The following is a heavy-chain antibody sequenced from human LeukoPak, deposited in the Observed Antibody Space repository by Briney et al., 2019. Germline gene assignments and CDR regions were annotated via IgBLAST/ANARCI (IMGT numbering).Heavy chain of an antibody. D-gene: IGHD6-25*01. J-gene: IGHJ5*02. CDR3: VTDPPDSGWAFWS. CDR2: IWRGGNYK. V-gene: IGHV3-33*01. CDR1: GFNFRTHA. Sequence: GRSLRLSCSASGFNFRTHAMHWVRQAPGKGLEWVAMIWRGGNYKFYADSLEGRSTISGDDSTSTLSLQMDSLRVEDTAVYYWVTDPPDSGWAFWSWGQGALVTVSS.